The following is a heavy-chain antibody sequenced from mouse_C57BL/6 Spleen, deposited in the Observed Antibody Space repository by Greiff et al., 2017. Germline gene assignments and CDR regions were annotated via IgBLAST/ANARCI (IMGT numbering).Heavy chain of an antibody. CDR3: ARSSTVVAFYWYFDV. J-gene: IGHJ1*03. Sequence: EVQLQQSGPELVKPGASVKISCKASGYTFTDYYMNWVKQSHGKSLEWIGDINPNNGGTSYNQKFKGKATLTVDKSSSTAYMELRSLTSEDSAVYYCARSSTVVAFYWYFDVWGTGTTVTVSS. CDR1: GYTFTDYY. D-gene: IGHD1-1*01. CDR2: INPNNGGT. V-gene: IGHV1-26*01.